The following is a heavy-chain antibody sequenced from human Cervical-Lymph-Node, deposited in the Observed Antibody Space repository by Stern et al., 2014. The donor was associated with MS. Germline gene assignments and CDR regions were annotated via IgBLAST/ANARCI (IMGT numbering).Heavy chain of an antibody. CDR2: IWDDGNKK. J-gene: IGHJ4*02. CDR1: GFTFSNYG. CDR3: ARGNWNYEGMGY. D-gene: IGHD1-7*01. Sequence: QVQLVQSGGGVVQPGRSLRLSCAASGFTFSNYGMHWVRQAPGKGLEWLAGIWDDGNKKSYADPVKGRFTISRDNSKNTLFLQMSSLTAEDTALYYCARGNWNYEGMGYWGQGTLVTVSS. V-gene: IGHV3-33*01.